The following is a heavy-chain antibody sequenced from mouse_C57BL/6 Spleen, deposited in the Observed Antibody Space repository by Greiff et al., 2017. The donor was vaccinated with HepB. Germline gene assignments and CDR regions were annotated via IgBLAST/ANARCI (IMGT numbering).Heavy chain of an antibody. CDR2: INPGSGGT. CDR3: ARSDYDDGSWFAY. V-gene: IGHV1-54*01. CDR1: GYAFTNYL. J-gene: IGHJ3*01. Sequence: QVQLKQSGAELVRPGTSVKVSCKASGYAFTNYLIEWVKQRPGQGLEWIGVINPGSGGTNYNEKFKGKATLTADKSSSTAYMQLSSLTSEDSAVYFCARSDYDDGSWFAYWGQGTLVTVSA. D-gene: IGHD2-4*01.